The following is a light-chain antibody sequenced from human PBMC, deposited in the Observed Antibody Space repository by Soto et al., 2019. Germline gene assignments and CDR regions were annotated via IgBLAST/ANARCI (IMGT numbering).Light chain of an antibody. Sequence: QSALTQPRSVSGSPGQSVTISCTGTSSDVGGYNYVSWYQQHPGKAPKFMIYDVSKRPSGVPDRFSGSKSGNTASLTISGFQAEDEADYYCCSYAGSYKGYVFGTGTKVTVL. J-gene: IGLJ1*01. CDR3: CSYAGSYKGYV. CDR2: DVS. V-gene: IGLV2-11*01. CDR1: SSDVGGYNY.